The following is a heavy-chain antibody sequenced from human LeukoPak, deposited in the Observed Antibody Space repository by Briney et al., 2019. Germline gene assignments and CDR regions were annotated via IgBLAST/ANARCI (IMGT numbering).Heavy chain of an antibody. CDR2: IYYGGTT. V-gene: IGHV4-39*07. CDR3: ARVTQSTMTLDY. CDR1: GGSISSSDYY. J-gene: IGHJ4*02. D-gene: IGHD4-17*01. Sequence: SETLSLTCSVSGGSISSSDYYWGWIRQPPGKGLEWIGNIYYGGTTYYNPSLKSRVTISVDTSKNHFSLKLNSVTAADTAVYHCARVTQSTMTLDYWGQGTLVIVSS.